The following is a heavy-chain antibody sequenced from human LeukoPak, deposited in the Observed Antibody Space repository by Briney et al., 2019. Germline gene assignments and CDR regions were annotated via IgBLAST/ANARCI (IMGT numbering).Heavy chain of an antibody. J-gene: IGHJ4*02. V-gene: IGHV3-23*01. Sequence: PGGSLRLSCAASGFTFSSYAMSWVRQAPGMGLEWVSVIVGSGAGTYYADSVKGRFTVYRDNSKNTLYLQMNSLRAEDTAVYYCAKDYGTYGSGSCFDYWGQGTLVTVSS. CDR1: GFTFSSYA. D-gene: IGHD3-10*01. CDR3: AKDYGTYGSGSCFDY. CDR2: IVGSGAGT.